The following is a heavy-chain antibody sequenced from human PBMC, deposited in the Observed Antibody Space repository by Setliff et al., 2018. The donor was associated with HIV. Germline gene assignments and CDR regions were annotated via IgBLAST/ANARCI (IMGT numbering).Heavy chain of an antibody. CDR2: IYYFGIT. CDR3: ARATSPRPMVRGGWFDP. CDR1: GGSISSTNHY. Sequence: ASETLSLTCTVSGGSISSTNHYWGWIRQPPGKGLEWIGNIYYFGITNYNPSLKSRVTISVDTSKNQFSLKLTSVTAPDTATYYCARATSPRPMVRGGWFDPWGQGTLVTVSS. V-gene: IGHV4-39*01. D-gene: IGHD3-16*01. J-gene: IGHJ5*02.